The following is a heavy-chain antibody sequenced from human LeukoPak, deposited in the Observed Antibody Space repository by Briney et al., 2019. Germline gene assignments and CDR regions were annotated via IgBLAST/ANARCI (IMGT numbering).Heavy chain of an antibody. D-gene: IGHD5-12*01. J-gene: IGHJ4*02. V-gene: IGHV3-30*03. CDR3: ARDSPGYGAYDLG. Sequence: GGSLRLSCAASGVTLSPYGMHWVRQAPGKGLEWVAVISYEGGTQHYADSVKGRFIISRDNPRNTLYLQMNILRTEDTAVYYCARDSPGYGAYDLGWGQGTLVTVSS. CDR2: ISYEGGTQ. CDR1: GVTLSPYG.